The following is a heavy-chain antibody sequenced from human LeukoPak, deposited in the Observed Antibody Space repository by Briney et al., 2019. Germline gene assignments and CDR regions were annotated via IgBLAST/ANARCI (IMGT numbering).Heavy chain of an antibody. J-gene: IGHJ4*02. CDR2: ISMTSSSK. V-gene: IGHV3-48*02. Sequence: PGGSLRLSCAASGITLSTYGMNWIRQAPGKGLEWVSHISMTSSSKYYADSVKGRFTVSRDNAKNSQYLQMDSLRDEDTAEYSCVRSNEGFDFWGRGTLVTVSS. CDR3: VRSNEGFDF. CDR1: GITLSTYG.